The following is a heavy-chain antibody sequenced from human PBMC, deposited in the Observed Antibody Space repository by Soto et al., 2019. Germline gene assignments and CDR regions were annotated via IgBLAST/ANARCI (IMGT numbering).Heavy chain of an antibody. CDR3: ARGGGLYSSAFIDY. V-gene: IGHV3-53*01. CDR2: IYSGGST. CDR1: GFTVSSNY. Sequence: PGGSLRLSCAASGFTVSSNYMSWVRQAPGKGLEWVSVIYSGGSTYYADSVKGRFTISRDNSKNTLYLHMNSLRAEDTAVYYCARGGGLYSSAFIDYWGQGTLVTVSS. D-gene: IGHD6-19*01. J-gene: IGHJ4*02.